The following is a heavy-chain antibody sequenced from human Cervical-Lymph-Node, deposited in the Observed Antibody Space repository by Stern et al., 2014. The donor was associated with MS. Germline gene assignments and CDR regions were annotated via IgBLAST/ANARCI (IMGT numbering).Heavy chain of an antibody. CDR1: GYTFTDYY. CDR3: TRDLVGYDAFDI. CDR2: MNPDSGGT. Sequence: QDQLVQSGAEVKKPWASVKVSCKASGYTFTDYYTHWVRQAPGQGLEWMGRMNPDSGGTSYAQKFQGRVTMTRDTSITTAYMELSRLGSDDTAVYYCTRDLVGYDAFDIWGQGTMVTVSS. V-gene: IGHV1-2*06. J-gene: IGHJ3*02. D-gene: IGHD5-12*01.